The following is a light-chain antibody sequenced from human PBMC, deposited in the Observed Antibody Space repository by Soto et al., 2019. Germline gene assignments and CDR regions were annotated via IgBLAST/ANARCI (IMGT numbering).Light chain of an antibody. J-gene: IGLJ2*01. V-gene: IGLV2-14*03. CDR1: SSDVGGYDY. Sequence: QSVLTQPASVSGSPGQSITISCTGTSSDVGGYDYVSWYQQHPGKAPKLMIYDVSNRPSGVSNRFSGSKSGNTASLTISGLQVEDEADYSCTSYTPSNTLVVFGGGTKLTVL. CDR2: DVS. CDR3: TSYTPSNTLVV.